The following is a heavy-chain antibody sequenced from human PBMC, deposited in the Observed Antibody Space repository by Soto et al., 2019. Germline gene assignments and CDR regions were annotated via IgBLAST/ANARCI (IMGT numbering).Heavy chain of an antibody. CDR1: GGSISSYY. J-gene: IGHJ4*02. Sequence: SETLSLTCTVSGGSISSYYWSWIRQPPGKGLEWIGYIYYSGSTKYNPSLKSRVTISVDTSKNQFSLKLSSVTAADTAVYYCARRYGGNFDYWGQGTLVTVSS. CDR2: IYYSGST. D-gene: IGHD3-16*01. V-gene: IGHV4-59*01. CDR3: ARRYGGNFDY.